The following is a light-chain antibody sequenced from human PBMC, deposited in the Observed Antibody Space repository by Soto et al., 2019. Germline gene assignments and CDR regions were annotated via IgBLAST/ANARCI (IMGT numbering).Light chain of an antibody. CDR3: QQYGSSPGT. CDR2: SAS. Sequence: EIVLTQSPGTLSLSPGERATLSCRASQSFSSSYLGWYQQKPGQAPRLLIYSASSRATGIPDRFSGSGSGTDFTLTISRLEPEDFAVYYCQQYGSSPGTFGQGTKVDIK. J-gene: IGKJ1*01. V-gene: IGKV3-20*01. CDR1: QSFSSSY.